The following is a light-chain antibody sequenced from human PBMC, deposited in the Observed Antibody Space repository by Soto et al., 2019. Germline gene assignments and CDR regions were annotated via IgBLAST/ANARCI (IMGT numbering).Light chain of an antibody. CDR2: GAS. J-gene: IGKJ1*01. V-gene: IGKV3-20*01. CDR1: QSVRSNY. CDR3: HQYGSSPT. Sequence: EIVLTQSPGTLSLSPGERATLSCRASQSVRSNYLAWYQQKPGQAPRLLIYGASSRATGIPDRFSGSGSGTDFTLTISTLEPEDFAVYYCHQYGSSPTFGQGTKVEIK.